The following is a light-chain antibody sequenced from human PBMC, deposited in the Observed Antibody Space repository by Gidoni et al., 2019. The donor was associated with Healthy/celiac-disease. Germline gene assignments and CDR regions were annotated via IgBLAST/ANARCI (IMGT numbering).Light chain of an antibody. CDR2: EVS. CDR1: SSDVGGYNY. V-gene: IGLV2-8*01. J-gene: IGLJ2*01. CDR3: SSYAGSNVV. Sequence: QSALTHPPSASGSPAQSVTISCPGTSSDVGGYNYVSWYQQHPGKATKLMIYEVSKRPSGAPDRFSGYKSGNTASLTVSGLQAEDEADYYCSSYAGSNVVFGGGTKLTVL.